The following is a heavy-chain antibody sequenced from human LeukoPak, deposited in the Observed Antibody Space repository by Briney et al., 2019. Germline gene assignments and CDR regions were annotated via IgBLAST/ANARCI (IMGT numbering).Heavy chain of an antibody. V-gene: IGHV3-33*01. J-gene: IGHJ6*02. Sequence: SGRSLRLSCAASEFSFSNYGMHWVRRAPGKGLQWVASLWYDGTNKYHADSVNGRFTISRDNSQSTLYLQMNSLRAEDTAVYYCARDAYDILTGYVGYYYGMDVWGQGTTVTVSS. CDR3: ARDAYDILTGYVGYYYGMDV. D-gene: IGHD3-9*01. CDR1: EFSFSNYG. CDR2: LWYDGTNK.